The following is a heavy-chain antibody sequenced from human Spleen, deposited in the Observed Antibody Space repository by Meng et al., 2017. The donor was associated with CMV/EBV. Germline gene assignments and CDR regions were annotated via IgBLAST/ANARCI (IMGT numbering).Heavy chain of an antibody. CDR1: GFTFDDYA. V-gene: IGHV3-9*01. D-gene: IGHD2-2*01. Sequence: SLKISCAASGFTFDDYAMHWVRQAPGKGLEWVSGISWNSGSIGYADSVKGRFTISRDNAKNSLYLQMNSLRAEDTAVYYCAREGPAGSHSGDGMDVWGQGTTVTVSS. CDR3: AREGPAGSHSGDGMDV. J-gene: IGHJ6*02. CDR2: ISWNSGSI.